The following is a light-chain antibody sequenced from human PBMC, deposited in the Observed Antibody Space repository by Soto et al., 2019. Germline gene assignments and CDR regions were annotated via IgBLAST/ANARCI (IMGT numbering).Light chain of an antibody. CDR3: QQINNRPPLQLP. CDR1: QSVSIN. Sequence: EIVMTQSPATLSVSPGERATLSCRASQSVSINLAWYQQKHGQPPRLLIYGASTRATGIPARFSGSGSETHCTLTSSSLQSKDFAVDYWQQINNRPPLQLPFAGGPKV. V-gene: IGKV3-15*01. CDR2: GAS. J-gene: IGKJ4*01.